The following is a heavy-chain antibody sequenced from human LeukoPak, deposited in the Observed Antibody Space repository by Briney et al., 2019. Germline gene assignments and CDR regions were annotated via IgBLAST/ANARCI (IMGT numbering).Heavy chain of an antibody. V-gene: IGHV3-30-3*01. Sequence: PGGSLRLSCAASGFTFSSYAMHWVRQAPGKGLEWVAVISYDGSNKYYADSVKGRFTISRNNSKNTLYLQMNSLRAEDTAVYYCAKGYDFWSGEKGWFDPWGQGTLVTVSS. D-gene: IGHD3-3*01. CDR2: ISYDGSNK. CDR1: GFTFSSYA. CDR3: AKGYDFWSGEKGWFDP. J-gene: IGHJ5*02.